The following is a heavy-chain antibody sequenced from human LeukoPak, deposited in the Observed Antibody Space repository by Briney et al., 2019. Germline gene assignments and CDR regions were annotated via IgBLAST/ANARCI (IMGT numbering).Heavy chain of an antibody. Sequence: SETLSLTCTVSGDSISSYYWSWIRQPAGKGLEWIGRVYHSGSTNHNPSLKSRVTMSVDTSKNQCSLKLSSVTAADTAVYYCARASRSSSVWCFDVSGRGTLVTVSS. CDR3: ARASRSSSVWCFDV. V-gene: IGHV4-4*07. D-gene: IGHD6-6*01. CDR1: GDSISSYY. CDR2: VYHSGST. J-gene: IGHJ2*01.